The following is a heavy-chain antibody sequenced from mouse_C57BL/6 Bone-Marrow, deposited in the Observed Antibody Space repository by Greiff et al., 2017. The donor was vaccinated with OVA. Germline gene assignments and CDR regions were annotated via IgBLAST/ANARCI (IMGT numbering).Heavy chain of an antibody. V-gene: IGHV3-6*01. CDR3: AREGYGSSYGFAY. CDR1: GYSITSGYY. CDR2: ISYDGSN. D-gene: IGHD1-1*01. Sequence: VQLKESGPGLVKPSQSLSLTCSVTGYSITSGYYWNWIRQFPGNKLEWMGYISYDGSNNYNPSLKNRISITRDTSKNQFFLKLNSVTTEDTATYYYAREGYGSSYGFAYWGQGTLVTVSA. J-gene: IGHJ3*01.